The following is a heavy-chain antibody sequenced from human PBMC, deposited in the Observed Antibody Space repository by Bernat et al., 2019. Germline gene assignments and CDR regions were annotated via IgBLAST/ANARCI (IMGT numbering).Heavy chain of an antibody. Sequence: QVQLQESGPGLVKPSETLSLTCTVSGGSISSYYWSWIRQPPGKGLEWIGYIYYSGCTNYNPSLKSRVTISVDTSKNQFSLKLSSVTAADTAVYYGARQVATQWSYFDYWGQGTLVTVSA. CDR3: ARQVATQWSYFDY. J-gene: IGHJ4*02. CDR2: IYYSGCT. CDR1: GGSISSYY. V-gene: IGHV4-59*08. D-gene: IGHD5-12*01.